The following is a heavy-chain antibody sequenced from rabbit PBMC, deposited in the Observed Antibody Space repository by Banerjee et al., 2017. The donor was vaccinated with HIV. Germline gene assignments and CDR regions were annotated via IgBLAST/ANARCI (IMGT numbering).Heavy chain of an antibody. J-gene: IGHJ4*01. Sequence: QEQLEESGGDLVKPEGSLTLTCTASGFSFSSAFWSCWVRQAPGKGLEWIACIYTGGSGATYYASWAKGRFTISKASSTTVTLQMTSLTAADTATYFCARDKAGDGGYHHDLWGPGTLVTVS. CDR1: GFSFSSAFW. CDR3: ARDKAGDGGYHHDL. D-gene: IGHD1-1*01. V-gene: IGHV1S45*01. CDR2: IYTGGSGAT.